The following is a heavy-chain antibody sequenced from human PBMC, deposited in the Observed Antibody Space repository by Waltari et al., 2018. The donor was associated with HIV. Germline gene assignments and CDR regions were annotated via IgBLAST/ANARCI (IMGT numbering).Heavy chain of an antibody. CDR1: GYTFSDYY. CDR3: ARVFRGTVNYFDSRLGH. J-gene: IGHJ5*02. D-gene: IGHD3-22*01. V-gene: IGHV1-2*02. Sequence: QVQLVQSGAEVKKPGASVKVSCKASGYTFSDYYMHWVRQAPGQGLEWMGWINPNSGGTRYAEKFQGRVTMTRDTSISTAYMELSRLRFDDTAVYYCARVFRGTVNYFDSRLGHWGQGT. CDR2: INPNSGGT.